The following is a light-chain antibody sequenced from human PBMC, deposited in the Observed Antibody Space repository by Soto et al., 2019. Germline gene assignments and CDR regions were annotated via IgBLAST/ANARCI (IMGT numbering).Light chain of an antibody. V-gene: IGKV1-5*01. Sequence: DIQMTQSPSTLSASVGDRVTITCRASQSIRSWLAWYQHNPNKAPKLLIYDASSLESGVPSRFSGSGSGTEFTLTISSLQPDDFGTYYCQQYNTYSGYTFGQGTKLVIK. J-gene: IGKJ2*01. CDR1: QSIRSW. CDR3: QQYNTYSGYT. CDR2: DAS.